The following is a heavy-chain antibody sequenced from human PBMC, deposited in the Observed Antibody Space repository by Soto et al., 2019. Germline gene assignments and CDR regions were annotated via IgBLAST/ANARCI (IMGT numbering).Heavy chain of an antibody. Sequence: GESLKISCKGSGYSFTSYWIGWVRQMPGKGLEWMGIIYPGDSDTRYSPSFQGQVTISADKSISTAYPQWSSLKASDTAMYYCARLGDYAGYYYGMDVWGQGTTVTVSS. D-gene: IGHD4-17*01. CDR3: ARLGDYAGYYYGMDV. CDR2: IYPGDSDT. V-gene: IGHV5-51*01. CDR1: GYSFTSYW. J-gene: IGHJ6*02.